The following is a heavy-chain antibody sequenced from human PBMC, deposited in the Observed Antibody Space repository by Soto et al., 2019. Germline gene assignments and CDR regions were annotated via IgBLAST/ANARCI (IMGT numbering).Heavy chain of an antibody. J-gene: IGHJ4*02. CDR3: ARRYGSCFDY. D-gene: IGHD5-18*01. CDR1: GGSISSYY. CDR2: IYYSGST. V-gene: IGHV4-59*08. Sequence: VQLQESGPGLVKPSETLSLTCTVSGGSISSYYWSWIRQPPGKGLEWIGYIYYSGSTNYNPSLKSRVTISVDTSKNQRSLKLSSVTAADTAMYYCARRYGSCFDYWGQGTLVTVSS.